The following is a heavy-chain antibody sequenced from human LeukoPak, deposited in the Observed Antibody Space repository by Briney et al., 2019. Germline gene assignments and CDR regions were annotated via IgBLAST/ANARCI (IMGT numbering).Heavy chain of an antibody. D-gene: IGHD5-18*01. CDR1: GFTFSSYG. V-gene: IGHV3-23*01. J-gene: IGHJ5*02. CDR2: ISGSGGST. Sequence: GGSLRLSCAASGFTFSSYGMSWVRQAPGKGLEWVSAISGSGGSTYYADSVKGRFTISRDNAKNSLYLQMNSLRDEDTAVYYCARGGSGYSYGKIDPWGQGILVTVSS. CDR3: ARGGSGYSYGKIDP.